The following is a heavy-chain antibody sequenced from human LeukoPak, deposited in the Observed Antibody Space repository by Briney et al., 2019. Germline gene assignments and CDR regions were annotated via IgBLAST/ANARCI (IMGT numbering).Heavy chain of an antibody. V-gene: IGHV3-74*01. CDR2: MSADGTYT. CDR3: ASEYYDILTGYYEGYFDY. D-gene: IGHD3-9*01. J-gene: IGHJ4*02. CDR1: GLTFSSFW. Sequence: PGGSLRLSCAASGLTFSSFWMHWVRQAPGKGLVWVSRMSADGTYTTYADSVKGRFTISRDNAKDTLYLQMNSLRAEDTAVYYCASEYYDILTGYYEGYFDYWGQGTLVTVSS.